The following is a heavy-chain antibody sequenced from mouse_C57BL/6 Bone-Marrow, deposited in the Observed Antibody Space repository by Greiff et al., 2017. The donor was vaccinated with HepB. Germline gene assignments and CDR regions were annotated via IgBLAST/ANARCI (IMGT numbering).Heavy chain of an antibody. CDR1: GFSFNTYA. J-gene: IGHJ4*01. D-gene: IGHD4-1*01. CDR2: IRSKSNNYAT. CDR3: VRHEGVGRLDY. Sequence: EADGGLVQPKGSLKLSCAASGFSFNTYAMNWVRQAPGKGLEWVARIRSKSNNYATYYADSVKDRFTISRDDSESMLYLQMNNLKTEDTAMYYCVRHEGVGRLDYWGQGTSVTVSS. V-gene: IGHV10-1*01.